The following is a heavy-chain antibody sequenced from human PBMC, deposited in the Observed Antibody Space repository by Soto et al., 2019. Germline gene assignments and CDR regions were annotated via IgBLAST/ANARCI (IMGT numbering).Heavy chain of an antibody. D-gene: IGHD2-2*01. CDR3: ARDRGIVIVPSAMTGMDV. CDR1: GFTFSSYG. CDR2: ISYDGSTK. J-gene: IGHJ6*02. Sequence: QPGGSLRLSCTASGFTFSSYGMHWVRQAPGKGLEWVAVISYDGSTKYYADSVKGRFTISRDNSKNTLYLQMNSLRAEGTAVFYCARDRGIVIVPSAMTGMDVWGQGTTVTVSS. V-gene: IGHV3-30*05.